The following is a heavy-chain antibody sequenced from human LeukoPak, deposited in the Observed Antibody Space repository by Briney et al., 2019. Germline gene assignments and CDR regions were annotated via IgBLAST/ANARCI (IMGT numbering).Heavy chain of an antibody. CDR2: FYNSGIT. D-gene: IGHD2-2*01. J-gene: IGHJ5*02. V-gene: IGHV4-39*01. CDR3: ARRSITGWFDP. Sequence: SETLSLTCTVSGGSISSSSYYWGWIRQPPGKGLQWIGTFYNSGITYFNPSLKSRVTMSIDTSKNQFSLKVTSATAADTAVYYCARRSITGWFDPWGQGTLVTVSS. CDR1: GGSISSSSYY.